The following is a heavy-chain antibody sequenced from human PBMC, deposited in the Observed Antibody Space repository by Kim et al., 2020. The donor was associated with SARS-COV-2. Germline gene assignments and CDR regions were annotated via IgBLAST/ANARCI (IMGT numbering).Heavy chain of an antibody. CDR2: PEEGET. V-gene: IGHV1-24*01. CDR3: ATDVGAFP. J-gene: IGHJ5*02. D-gene: IGHD1-26*01. Sequence: PEEGETIYAQKFQGRGTMTEDTSTDTAYMELSSLRAEDTAVYYCATDVGAFPWGQGTLVTVSS.